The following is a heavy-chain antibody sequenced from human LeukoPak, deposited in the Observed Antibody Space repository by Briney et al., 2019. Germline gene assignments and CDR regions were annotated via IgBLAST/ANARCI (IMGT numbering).Heavy chain of an antibody. D-gene: IGHD3-9*01. CDR1: GFTFSGSA. CDR3: TRRGYDILTGYPTFDY. CDR2: IRSKANSYAT. V-gene: IGHV3-73*01. Sequence: GGSLRLSCAASGFTFSGSAMHWVRQASGKGLEWVGRIRSKANSYATAYAASVKGRFTISRDDSKNTAYLQMNSLKTEDTAVYYCTRRGYDILTGYPTFDYWGQGTLVTVSS. J-gene: IGHJ4*02.